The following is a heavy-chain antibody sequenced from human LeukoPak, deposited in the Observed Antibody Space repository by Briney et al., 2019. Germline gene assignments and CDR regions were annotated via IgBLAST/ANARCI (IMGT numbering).Heavy chain of an antibody. V-gene: IGHV3-33*01. J-gene: IGHJ3*02. Sequence: GRSLRLSCAASGFTFSSYGMHWVREAPGKGLEWVAVTWYDGSNKYYADSAKGRFTISRDNPKNTLYLQMNSLRVEDTAVYYCARVHWGNYYLNAFDIWGQGTMVTVSS. CDR1: GFTFSSYG. D-gene: IGHD3-10*01. CDR2: TWYDGSNK. CDR3: ARVHWGNYYLNAFDI.